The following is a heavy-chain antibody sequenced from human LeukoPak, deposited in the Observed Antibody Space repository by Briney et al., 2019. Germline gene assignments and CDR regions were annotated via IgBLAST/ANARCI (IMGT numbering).Heavy chain of an antibody. CDR1: GFTFSSYA. V-gene: IGHV3-30-3*01. CDR3: AREKELLWFGEFPTHFDY. Sequence: GGSLRLSCAASGFTFSSYAMHWVRQAPGKGLEWVAVISYDGSNKYYADSVKGRFTISRDNSKNTLYLQMNSLRAEDTAVYYCAREKELLWFGEFPTHFDYWGQGTLVTVSS. D-gene: IGHD3-10*01. J-gene: IGHJ4*02. CDR2: ISYDGSNK.